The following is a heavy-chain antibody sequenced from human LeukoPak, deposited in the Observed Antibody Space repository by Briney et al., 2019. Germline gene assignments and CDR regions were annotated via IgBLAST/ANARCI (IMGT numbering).Heavy chain of an antibody. V-gene: IGHV1-2*02. J-gene: IGHJ5*02. D-gene: IGHD3-9*01. Sequence: ASVKVSCKACGYTFTGYYMHWVRQAPGQGLERMGWFNPNSGGTNYAQKFQGRVTMTRDTSIRTAYMELSSLRSDDTAVYYCARNYDILTGGWFDPWGQGTLVTVSS. CDR3: ARNYDILTGGWFDP. CDR1: GYTFTGYY. CDR2: FNPNSGGT.